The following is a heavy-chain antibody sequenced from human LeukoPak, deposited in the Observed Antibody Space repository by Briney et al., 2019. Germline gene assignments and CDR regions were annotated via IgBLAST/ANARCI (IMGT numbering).Heavy chain of an antibody. J-gene: IGHJ4*02. CDR2: FYYTGST. Sequence: SETLSLTCTVSNGTIRTLYWSWIRQTPGKGLEWIGYFYYTGSTNYNPSLKSRVIMSLDTSESQFSLNLSSVTAADTAVYYCAGGNHHTTGPYYFDYWGPGTLVTVSS. CDR3: AGGNHHTTGPYYFDY. CDR1: NGTIRTLY. D-gene: IGHD2/OR15-2a*01. V-gene: IGHV4-59*11.